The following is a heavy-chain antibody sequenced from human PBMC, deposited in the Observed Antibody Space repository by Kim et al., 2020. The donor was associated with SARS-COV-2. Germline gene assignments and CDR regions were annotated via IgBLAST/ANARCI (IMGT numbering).Heavy chain of an antibody. J-gene: IGHJ4*02. CDR3: AIVVGATDNY. D-gene: IGHD1-26*01. Sequence: TDYADSVNGRFTIARDNSKNTLYLQMNSLRAEDTAVYYCAIVVGATDNYWGQGTLVTVSS. V-gene: IGHV3-23*01. CDR2: T.